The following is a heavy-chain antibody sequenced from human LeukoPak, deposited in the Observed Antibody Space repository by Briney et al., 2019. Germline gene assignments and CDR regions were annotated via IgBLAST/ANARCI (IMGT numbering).Heavy chain of an antibody. CDR1: GGSISSHY. V-gene: IGHV4-59*11. D-gene: IGHD6-6*01. J-gene: IGHJ4*02. Sequence: PSETLSLTCTVSGGSISSHYWSRIRQPPGKGLEWIGYIYYSGSTNYNPSLKSRATISVDTSKNQFSLKLSSVPAADTAVYYCARDGKGSSSTGEALVSDAFDYWGQGTLVTVSS. CDR3: ARDGKGSSSTGEALVSDAFDY. CDR2: IYYSGST.